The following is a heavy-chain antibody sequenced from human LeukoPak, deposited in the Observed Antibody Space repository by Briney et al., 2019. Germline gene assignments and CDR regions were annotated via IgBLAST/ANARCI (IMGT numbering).Heavy chain of an antibody. Sequence: GGSLRLSCALSGFTFNTNSINWVRQAPGRGLEWVSYISSSGSVIYYADSVKGRFTISRDNAKNTLYLQMNSLRAEDTAVYYCAREGYSNTYVAYWGQGTLVTVSS. J-gene: IGHJ4*02. CDR3: AREGYSNTYVAY. D-gene: IGHD5-12*01. CDR2: ISSSGSVI. V-gene: IGHV3-48*04. CDR1: GFTFNTNS.